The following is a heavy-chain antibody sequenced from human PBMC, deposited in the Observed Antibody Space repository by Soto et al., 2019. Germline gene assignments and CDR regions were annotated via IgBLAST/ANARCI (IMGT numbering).Heavy chain of an antibody. D-gene: IGHD2-15*01. CDR1: GFSLSTSGVG. CDR2: IYWDDDK. J-gene: IGHJ6*02. CDR3: AHKGGRGAGMDV. V-gene: IGHV2-5*02. Sequence: QITLKESGPTLVKPTQTLTLTCSLSGFSLSTSGVGVVWIRQPPGTALEWLALIYWDDDKRYSPFLRSRLTITKDTSKNQVALTMTNMDPVDTATYYCAHKGGRGAGMDVWGQGTTVTVSS.